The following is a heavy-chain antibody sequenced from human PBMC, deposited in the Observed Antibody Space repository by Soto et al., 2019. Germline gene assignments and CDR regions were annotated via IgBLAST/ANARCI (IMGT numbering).Heavy chain of an antibody. CDR1: GYTLTGLS. Sequence: ASVKVSCKVSGYTLTGLSMHWVRQAPGKGLEWMGGFDPEDGETIYAQKFQGRVTMTEDTSTDTAYMELSSLRSEDTAVYYCATLPARFLEPREGAFDIWGQGTMVTVS. CDR2: FDPEDGET. D-gene: IGHD3-3*01. CDR3: ATLPARFLEPREGAFDI. V-gene: IGHV1-24*01. J-gene: IGHJ3*02.